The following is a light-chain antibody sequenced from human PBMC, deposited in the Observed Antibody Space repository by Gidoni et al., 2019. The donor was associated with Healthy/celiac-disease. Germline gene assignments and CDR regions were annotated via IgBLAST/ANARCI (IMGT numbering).Light chain of an antibody. CDR1: QSLLHSNGYNY. CDR3: MQDLQTPST. J-gene: IGKJ2*01. V-gene: IGKV2-28*01. Sequence: DIVMTQSPRSLPVTPGEPASISCRSSQSLLHSNGYNYLDWYLQKPGQSPQLLIYLGSNRASGVPDRFSGSGSGTDFTLKISRVEAEDVGVYYCMQDLQTPSTFGQGTKLEIK. CDR2: LGS.